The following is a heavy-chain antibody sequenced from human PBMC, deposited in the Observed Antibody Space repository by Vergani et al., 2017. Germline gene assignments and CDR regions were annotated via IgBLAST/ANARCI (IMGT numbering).Heavy chain of an antibody. V-gene: IGHV1-69*01. J-gene: IGHJ3*02. CDR3: ARKYCSTTSCYGYAFDI. Sequence: QEQLLQSGAEVKKPGSSVKVSCRASGGTFSSYAISWVRQAPGQGLEWMGGIIPIFGTANYPQKFQGRVTITADESTSTAYMELSSLRSEDTAVYYCARKYCSTTSCYGYAFDIWGQGTMVTVSS. CDR1: GGTFSSYA. CDR2: IIPIFGTA. D-gene: IGHD2-2*01.